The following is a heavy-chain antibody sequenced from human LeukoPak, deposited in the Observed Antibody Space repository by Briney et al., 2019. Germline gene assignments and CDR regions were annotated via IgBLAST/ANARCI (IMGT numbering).Heavy chain of an antibody. V-gene: IGHV1-3*01. J-gene: IGHJ6*02. Sequence: ASVKVSCKASGYTFTSYAMHWVRQAPGQRLEWMGWINAGNGNTKYSQKFQGRVTITRDTSASTAYMELSSLRSEDTAVYYCARDRIFGVVISDYYYGMDVWGQGTTVTVSS. D-gene: IGHD3-3*02. CDR3: ARDRIFGVVISDYYYGMDV. CDR2: INAGNGNT. CDR1: GYTFTSYA.